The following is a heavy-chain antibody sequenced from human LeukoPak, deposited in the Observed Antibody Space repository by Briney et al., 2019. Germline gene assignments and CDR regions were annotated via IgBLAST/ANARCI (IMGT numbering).Heavy chain of an antibody. CDR3: ARDTPEGLSRGYFDY. CDR2: IYYSGST. J-gene: IGHJ4*02. D-gene: IGHD3-3*01. Sequence: SENLSLNCTVSGGSISTGGYYWSWIRQHPGKGLEWIGYIYYSGSTYYNPSLKSRVTISVDTSKNQFSLKLSSVTAADTAVYYCARDTPEGLSRGYFDYWGQGTLVTVSS. V-gene: IGHV4-31*03. CDR1: GGSISTGGYY.